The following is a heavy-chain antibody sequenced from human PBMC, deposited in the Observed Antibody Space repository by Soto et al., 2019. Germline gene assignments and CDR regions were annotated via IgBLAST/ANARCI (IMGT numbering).Heavy chain of an antibody. Sequence: QIQLLQSGAEVKKPGASVKVTCKASGYTFRNFGISWVRQAPGQGLAWMGWISAYNANANYAQKFQGRLTMTADTSTSTAYMELRSLRSDDTAVYYCARETSYFDYWGQGTLVTVSS. J-gene: IGHJ4*02. V-gene: IGHV1-18*01. CDR2: ISAYNANA. CDR3: ARETSYFDY. CDR1: GYTFRNFG. D-gene: IGHD4-17*01.